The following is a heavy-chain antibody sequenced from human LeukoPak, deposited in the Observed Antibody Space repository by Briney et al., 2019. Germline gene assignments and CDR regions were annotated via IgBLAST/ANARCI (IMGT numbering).Heavy chain of an antibody. V-gene: IGHV1-46*01. CDR2: INPSGGST. J-gene: IGHJ4*02. CDR1: GYTFTSYN. CDR3: ARGQAYYYDSSGYYRHFDY. Sequence: GASVTLSSMASGYTFTSYNMHWVRQAPGHRLEWMGIINPSGGSTTYVQKFQGRVTITADKSTSTAYMELSSLRSEDTAVYYCARGQAYYYDSSGYYRHFDYWGQGTLVTVSS. D-gene: IGHD3-22*01.